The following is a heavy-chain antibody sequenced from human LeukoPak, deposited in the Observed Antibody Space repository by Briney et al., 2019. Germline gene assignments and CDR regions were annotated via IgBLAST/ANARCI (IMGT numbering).Heavy chain of an antibody. CDR1: GGSFSGYY. CDR3: ARGYCSSTSCYWRHYYYYYGMDV. Sequence: SETLSLTCAVYGGSFSGYYWSWIRQPPGKGLEWIGEINHSGSTNYNPSLKSRVTISVDTSKNQFSLKLSPVTAADTAVYYCARGYCSSTSCYWRHYYYYYGMDVWGQGTTVTVSS. D-gene: IGHD2-2*01. V-gene: IGHV4-34*01. CDR2: INHSGST. J-gene: IGHJ6*02.